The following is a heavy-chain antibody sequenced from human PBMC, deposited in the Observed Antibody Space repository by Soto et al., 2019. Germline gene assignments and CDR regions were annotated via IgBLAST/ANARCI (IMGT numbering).Heavy chain of an antibody. Sequence: QVQLQESGPGLVKPSETLSLPCTVSGGSISSYYWSWIRQPPGKGLEWIGYIYYSGSTNYNPSLKSRVTISVDTSKNQCSLKLSSVTAADTAVDYCARAFVRSGIDYWGQGTLVTVSS. V-gene: IGHV4-59*01. D-gene: IGHD2-21*01. CDR3: ARAFVRSGIDY. J-gene: IGHJ4*02. CDR1: GGSISSYY. CDR2: IYYSGST.